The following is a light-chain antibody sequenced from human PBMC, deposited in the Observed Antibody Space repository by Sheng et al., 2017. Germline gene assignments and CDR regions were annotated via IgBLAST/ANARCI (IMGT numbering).Light chain of an antibody. V-gene: IGKV3-11*01. Sequence: EIVLTQSPATLSLSPGERATLSCRASQSVGSYLAWYQQKPGQAPRLLIYDSSHRATGVPVRFSGSGSGTDFTLTISSLEPDDFATFYCQQYNSYPWTFGQGTKVEIK. CDR3: QQYNSYPWT. CDR2: DSS. CDR1: QSVGSY. J-gene: IGKJ1*01.